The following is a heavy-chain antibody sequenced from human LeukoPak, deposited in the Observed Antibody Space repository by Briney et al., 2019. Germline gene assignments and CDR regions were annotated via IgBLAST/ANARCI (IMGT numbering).Heavy chain of an antibody. CDR1: GFTFSDYY. CDR2: ISSSGSTI. V-gene: IGHV3-11*04. Sequence: GGSLRLSCAASGFTFSDYYMSWIRQAPGKGLEWVSYISSSGSTIYYADSVKGRFTISRDNAKNSLYLQMNSLRAEDTAVYYCARDPFGGATRMASAYFDYWGQGTLVTVSS. D-gene: IGHD1-26*01. J-gene: IGHJ4*02. CDR3: ARDPFGGATRMASAYFDY.